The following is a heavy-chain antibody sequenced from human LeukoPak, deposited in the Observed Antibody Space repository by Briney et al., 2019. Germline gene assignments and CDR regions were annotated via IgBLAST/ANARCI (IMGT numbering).Heavy chain of an antibody. J-gene: IGHJ5*02. V-gene: IGHV3-7*01. D-gene: IGHD3-16*01. CDR2: INQDGSEK. CDR1: GFTFRSYW. CDR3: ARVRGAPNWFDP. Sequence: GGSLRLSCAASGFTFRSYWMSWVRQAPGKGLEWVANINQDGSEKYYVDSVKGRFTISRDNAKNSLYLQMNSLRAEDTAVYYCARVRGAPNWFDPWGQGTLVTVSS.